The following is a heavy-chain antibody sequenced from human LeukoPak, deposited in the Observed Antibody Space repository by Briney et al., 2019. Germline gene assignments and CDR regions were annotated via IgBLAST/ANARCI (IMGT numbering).Heavy chain of an antibody. V-gene: IGHV3-74*01. Sequence: GGSLRLSCAASGSTFNNYWMHWVRQAPGKGLVWVSRINTDGTSTSYADSVKGRFTISRDNAKNTLYLQMNSLRAEDTAMYYCVRGRVASTMYYFDYWGQGTLVTVSS. CDR3: VRGRVASTMYYFDY. CDR2: INTDGTST. D-gene: IGHD2-2*01. J-gene: IGHJ4*02. CDR1: GSTFNNYW.